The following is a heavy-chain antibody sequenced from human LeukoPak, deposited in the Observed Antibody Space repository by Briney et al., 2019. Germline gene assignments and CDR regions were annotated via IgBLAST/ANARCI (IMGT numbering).Heavy chain of an antibody. CDR1: GGSFSGYY. Sequence: SETLSLTCAVYGGSFSGYYWSWIRQPPGKGLEWIGEINHSGSTNYNPSLKSRVTISVDTSKNQFSLRLSSVTAADTAEYYCARGPDIVVVPAAIQRGGYYFDYWGQGTLVAVSS. V-gene: IGHV4-34*01. CDR2: INHSGST. J-gene: IGHJ4*02. CDR3: ARGPDIVVVPAAIQRGGYYFDY. D-gene: IGHD2-2*02.